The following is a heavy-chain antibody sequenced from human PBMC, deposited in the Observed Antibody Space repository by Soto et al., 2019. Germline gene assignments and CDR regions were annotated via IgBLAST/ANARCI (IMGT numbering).Heavy chain of an antibody. J-gene: IGHJ6*02. Sequence: HPGGSLRLSCAGSGFTFSSYGMTWVRQAPGKGLEWVSGIGDGDAYRYYADSVRGRFTIPRDNSRSTLYLQMNSLRAEDTAVYYCAGALDLPPYYYYYGMDVWRQGTTVTVSS. V-gene: IGHV3-23*01. CDR1: GFTFSSYG. CDR2: IGDGDAYR. CDR3: AGALDLPPYYYYYGMDV. D-gene: IGHD3-16*02.